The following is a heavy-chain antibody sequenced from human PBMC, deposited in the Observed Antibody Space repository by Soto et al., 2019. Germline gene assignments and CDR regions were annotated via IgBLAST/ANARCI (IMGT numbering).Heavy chain of an antibody. CDR2: ISYDGSNK. Sequence: QVQLVESGGGVVQPGRSLRLSCAASGFTFNNYGIHWVRQAPGKGLEWVAVISYDGSNKYYADSVKGRFTISRDNSKNTLWLQMNSLRAEDTAVYYCAKVQYGDWGQGTLVTVSS. J-gene: IGHJ4*02. V-gene: IGHV3-30*18. CDR3: AKVQYGD. CDR1: GFTFNNYG. D-gene: IGHD4-17*01.